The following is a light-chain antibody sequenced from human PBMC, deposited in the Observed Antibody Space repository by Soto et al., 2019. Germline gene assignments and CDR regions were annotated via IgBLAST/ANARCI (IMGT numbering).Light chain of an antibody. V-gene: IGKV3-11*01. J-gene: IGKJ1*01. CDR1: QSVSSY. CDR3: QQRSNWPT. CDR2: DAS. Sequence: EIVLTQSPATLSLSPGERATLSCRASQSVSSYLAWYQQKPGQAPRLLIYDASNRATGIPARFSGSGSGTDFALTISNLEPEDFAVDYCQQRSNWPTFGQGTKVEIK.